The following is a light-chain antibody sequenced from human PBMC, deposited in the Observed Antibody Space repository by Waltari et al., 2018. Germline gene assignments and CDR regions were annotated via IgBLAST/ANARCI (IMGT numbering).Light chain of an antibody. CDR3: QQRSNWPRCT. Sequence: EILLTQSPATLSLSPGERATLSYRASQSVSSSLAWYQHKPGQAPRLLIYETSIRATGVPARFSGSGSGTDFTLTISSLEPEDFAVYYCQQRSNWPRCTFGQGTKVEIK. CDR1: QSVSSS. CDR2: ETS. V-gene: IGKV3-11*01. J-gene: IGKJ2*02.